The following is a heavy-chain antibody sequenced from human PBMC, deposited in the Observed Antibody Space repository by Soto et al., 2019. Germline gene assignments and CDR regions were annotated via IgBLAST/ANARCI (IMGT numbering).Heavy chain of an antibody. CDR2: IWWDDDK. CDR1: GFSRSTSGVG. V-gene: IGHV2-5*02. J-gene: IGHJ4*02. CDR3: AHPNNGIFYYFDY. D-gene: IGHD1-26*01. Sequence: QITLKESGPTLVKPTQTLTLTCTFSGFSRSTSGVGVGWIRQPPGKALEWLALIWWDDDKRYSPSLNNRLTIPKDTSKTQVFLTMTNMYPVDTATYFCAHPNNGIFYYFDYCGQGTLVIVSS.